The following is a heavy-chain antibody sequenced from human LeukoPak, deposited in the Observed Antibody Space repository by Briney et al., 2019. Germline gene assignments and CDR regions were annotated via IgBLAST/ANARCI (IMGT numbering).Heavy chain of an antibody. J-gene: IGHJ6*03. Sequence: SETLSLTCAVYGGSFSGYHWSWIRQPPGKGLEWIGEINYSGSTNYNPSLKSRVTISVDTSKNQFSLKLSSVTAADTAVYYCARSSGSSSWAITYYYYYYMDVWGKGTTVTISS. CDR3: ARSSGSSSWAITYYYYYYMDV. CDR1: GGSFSGYH. V-gene: IGHV4-34*01. CDR2: INYSGST. D-gene: IGHD6-13*01.